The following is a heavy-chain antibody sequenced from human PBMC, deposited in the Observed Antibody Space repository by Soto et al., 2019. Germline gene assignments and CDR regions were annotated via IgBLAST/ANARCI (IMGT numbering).Heavy chain of an antibody. Sequence: ASVKVSCKASGYTFINFDISWVRQAAGQGLEWLGWMNPGSGKTGYASKFQGRVAMTRDASTGTSHLELSSLTSDDTAVYYCARMASDGTLYWFDPWGQGTLVTVSS. D-gene: IGHD1-26*01. CDR1: GYTFINFD. CDR2: MNPGSGKT. J-gene: IGHJ5*02. V-gene: IGHV1-8*02. CDR3: ARMASDGTLYWFDP.